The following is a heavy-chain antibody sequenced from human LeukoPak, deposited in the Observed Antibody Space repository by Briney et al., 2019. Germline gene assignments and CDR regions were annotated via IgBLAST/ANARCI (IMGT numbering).Heavy chain of an antibody. D-gene: IGHD4-17*01. CDR3: ARDHYGDHVFDY. Sequence: GGSLRLSCAASGFTVSSNYMSWVRQAPGKGLDWVSVIYSGGRTYYADSVKGRFTISRDNSKNTLYLQMNSLRAEDTAVYYCARDHYGDHVFDYWGQGTLVTVSS. V-gene: IGHV3-53*01. CDR1: GFTVSSNY. CDR2: IYSGGRT. J-gene: IGHJ4*02.